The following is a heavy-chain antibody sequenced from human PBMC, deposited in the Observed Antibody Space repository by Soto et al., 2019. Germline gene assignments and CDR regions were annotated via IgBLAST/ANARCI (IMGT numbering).Heavy chain of an antibody. J-gene: IGHJ4*02. Sequence: LSLTCTVSGGSVTNSSYYWGWIRQSPGKGLEWIGSVYYRGRSYSKSSVKSRVTISVDTSKNRFSLSLNFVTASDTAVYFCVSQRTTVPTQAYFDYWGPGALVTVSS. V-gene: IGHV4-39*01. CDR1: GGSVTNSSYY. D-gene: IGHD4-17*01. CDR2: VYYRGRS. CDR3: VSQRTTVPTQAYFDY.